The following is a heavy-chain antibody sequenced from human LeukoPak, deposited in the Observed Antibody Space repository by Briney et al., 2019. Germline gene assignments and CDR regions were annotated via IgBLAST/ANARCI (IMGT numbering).Heavy chain of an antibody. Sequence: GGSLRLSCAASGFTFSSYAMHWVRQAPGKGLGWVAVISYDGSNKYYADSVKGRFTISRDNSKNTLYLQMNSLRAEDTAVYYCAREQCTDASCFYYFDYWGQGTLVTVSS. D-gene: IGHD2-2*01. CDR2: ISYDGSNK. CDR3: AREQCTDASCFYYFDY. V-gene: IGHV3-30-3*01. J-gene: IGHJ4*02. CDR1: GFTFSSYA.